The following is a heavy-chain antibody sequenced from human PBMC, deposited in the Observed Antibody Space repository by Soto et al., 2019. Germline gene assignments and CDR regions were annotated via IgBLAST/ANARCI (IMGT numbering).Heavy chain of an antibody. V-gene: IGHV3-30-3*01. J-gene: IGHJ4*02. CDR1: GFRFSDYT. CDR3: ARIGPYCGGDCYPDFDF. CDR2: ISSDGSRK. D-gene: IGHD2-21*02. Sequence: PGGSLRLSCTASGFRFSDYTMHWVRQAPGKGLAWVSTISSDGSRKYHADSVKGRFTISRDNSENTLYLQMNSLRPEDTAVYFCARIGPYCGGDCYPDFDFWGLGTPVTVSS.